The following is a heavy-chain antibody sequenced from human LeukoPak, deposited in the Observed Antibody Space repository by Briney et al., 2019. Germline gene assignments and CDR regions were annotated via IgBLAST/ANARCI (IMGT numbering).Heavy chain of an antibody. CDR3: ARALAV. CDR1: GFTFSDYW. CDR2: IKHDGSEK. J-gene: IGHJ6*02. V-gene: IGHV3-7*03. Sequence: GGSLRLSCAASGFTFSDYWMHWVRQAPGKGLEWVANIKHDGSEKYYVDSVKGRFTISRDNAKSSLYLQMNSLTVDDTAVYYCARALAVWGQGTTVTVSS.